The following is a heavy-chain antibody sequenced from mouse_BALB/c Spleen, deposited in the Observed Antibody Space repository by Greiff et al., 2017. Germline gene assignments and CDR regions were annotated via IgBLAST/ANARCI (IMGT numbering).Heavy chain of an antibody. J-gene: IGHJ1*01. CDR1: GYSITSGYY. D-gene: IGHD1-1*01. Sequence: EVKLQESGPGLVKPSQSLSLTCSVTGYSITSGYYWNWIRQFPGNKLEWMGYISYDGSNNYNPSLKNRISITRDTSKNQFFLKLNSVTTEDTATYYCARYYYGSRNWYFDVWGAGTTVTVSS. CDR2: ISYDGSN. V-gene: IGHV3-6*02. CDR3: ARYYYGSRNWYFDV.